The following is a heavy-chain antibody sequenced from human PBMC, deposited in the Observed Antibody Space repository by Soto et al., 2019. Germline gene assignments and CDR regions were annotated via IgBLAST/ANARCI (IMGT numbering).Heavy chain of an antibody. CDR1: GASINSGGYY. CDR3: VSGDAWGVLIAC. D-gene: IGHD2-21*02. J-gene: IGHJ4*02. V-gene: IGHV4-31*03. CDR2: IYFTGNT. Sequence: SETLSLTCTVSGASINSGGYYWNWVRLLPGRGLEWIGYIYFTGNTYYNPSLESRVTISLDTPQNQFSLELNSVSAADTAVYYFVSGDAWGVLIACWGQGPLVTVSS.